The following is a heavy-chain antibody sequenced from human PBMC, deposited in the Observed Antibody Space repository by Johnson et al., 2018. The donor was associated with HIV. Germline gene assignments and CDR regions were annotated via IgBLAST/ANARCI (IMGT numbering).Heavy chain of an antibody. J-gene: IGHJ3*02. CDR2: ISYDGSNK. Sequence: QVQLVESGGGVVQPGRSLRLSCAASGFTFSSYAMHWVRQAPGKGLEWVAVISYDGSNKYYADSVKGRFTISRDISKNTLHLQMNSLRAEDTAVYYCAKEKGGWADDAFDIWGQGTMVTVSS. CDR1: GFTFSSYA. CDR3: AKEKGGWADDAFDI. D-gene: IGHD3-16*01. V-gene: IGHV3-30*04.